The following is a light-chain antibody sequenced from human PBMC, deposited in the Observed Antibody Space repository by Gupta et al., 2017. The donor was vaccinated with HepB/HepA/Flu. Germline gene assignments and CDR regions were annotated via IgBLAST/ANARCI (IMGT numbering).Light chain of an antibody. CDR3: QQTNGYPPCT. V-gene: IGKV1-39*01. J-gene: IGKJ2*02. Sequence: DIQMTQSPSSLSASVGDRVTITCRASQSISRHLNWYQQKPGKAPRLLIYTTSNLQSGVTARFSGSGSGTDFTLTITNLQPEDFATYYCQQTNGYPPCTFGQGTKVEIK. CDR2: TTS. CDR1: QSISRH.